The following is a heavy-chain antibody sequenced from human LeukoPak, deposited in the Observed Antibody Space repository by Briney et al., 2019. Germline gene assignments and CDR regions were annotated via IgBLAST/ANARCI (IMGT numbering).Heavy chain of an antibody. CDR2: IYYSGST. J-gene: IGHJ4*02. V-gene: IGHV4-59*12. CDR1: GGSISSYY. Sequence: PSETLSLTCTVSGGSISSYYWSWIRQPPGKGLEWIGYIYYSGSTNYNPSLKSRVTISVDTSKNQFSLKLSSVTAADTAVYYCASSSSWYKYYFDYWGQGTLVTVSS. CDR3: ASSSSWYKYYFDY. D-gene: IGHD6-13*01.